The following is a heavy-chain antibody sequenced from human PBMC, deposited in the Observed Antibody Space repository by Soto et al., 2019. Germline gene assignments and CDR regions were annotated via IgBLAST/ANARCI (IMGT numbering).Heavy chain of an antibody. D-gene: IGHD3-22*01. CDR2: TSAYNGNT. V-gene: IGHV1-18*01. CDR3: ARGPTFYYDINGLGALDV. CDR1: GYTFTIYG. J-gene: IGHJ3*01. Sequence: QVQLVQSGAEVKKPGASVKVSCKASGYTFTIYGFNWVRQAPGQGLEWMGWTSAYNGNTNYAQKLQGRVTMTTDTSTNTSYMELRSLRSDDTAVYYCARGPTFYYDINGLGALDVWGQGTMVTVSS.